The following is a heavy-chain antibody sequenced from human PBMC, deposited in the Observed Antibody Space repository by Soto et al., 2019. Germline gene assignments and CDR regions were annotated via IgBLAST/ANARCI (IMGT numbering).Heavy chain of an antibody. V-gene: IGHV3-30-3*01. D-gene: IGHD6-6*01. Sequence: PGGSLRLSCAASGFTFSSYAMHWVRQAPGKGLEWVAVISYDGSNKYYADSVKGRFTISRDNSKNTLYLQMNSLRAEDTAVYYCARWSYCSSSVFYAFYIWGQGTMVPVSS. J-gene: IGHJ3*02. CDR3: ARWSYCSSSVFYAFYI. CDR1: GFTFSSYA. CDR2: ISYDGSNK.